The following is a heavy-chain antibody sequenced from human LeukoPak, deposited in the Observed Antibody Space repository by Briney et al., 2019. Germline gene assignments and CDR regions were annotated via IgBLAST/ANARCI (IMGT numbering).Heavy chain of an antibody. Sequence: SETLSLTCTVSGGSISDYYWNWMRQPPGKGLEWIGYISYSGSTSYNPSLKSRVTISMDTSKNQFSLRLTSVTAADTAFYYCARGGSRRDTAMVWDYWGQGILVTVSS. V-gene: IGHV4-59*01. D-gene: IGHD5-18*01. CDR3: ARGGSRRDTAMVWDY. CDR1: GGSISDYY. J-gene: IGHJ4*02. CDR2: ISYSGST.